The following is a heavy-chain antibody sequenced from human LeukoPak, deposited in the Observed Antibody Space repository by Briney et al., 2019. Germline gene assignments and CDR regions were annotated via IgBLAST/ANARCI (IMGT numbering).Heavy chain of an antibody. CDR3: ARDKVGGSSWYYLDY. V-gene: IGHV1-46*01. Sequence: ASVKVSCKASGYTFTSYYMHWVRQAPGQGLEWMGIINPSGGSTSYAQKFQGRVTMTRDTSASTAYMELSSLRSEDTAVYYCARDKVGGSSWYYLDYWGQGTLVTVSS. CDR2: INPSGGST. D-gene: IGHD6-13*01. CDR1: GYTFTSYY. J-gene: IGHJ4*02.